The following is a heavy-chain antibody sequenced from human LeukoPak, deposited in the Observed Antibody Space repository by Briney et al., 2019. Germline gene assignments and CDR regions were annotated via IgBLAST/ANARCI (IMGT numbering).Heavy chain of an antibody. CDR1: GSSFTSYW. D-gene: IGHD1-26*01. Sequence: GASLQISCKGSGSSFTSYWIGWVRQLPGKGLEWMGIIYPGDSDTRYSPSFQGQVTISADKSISTAYLQWSSLKASDTAMYYCARLMGATRFDYWGQGTLVTVSS. J-gene: IGHJ4*02. V-gene: IGHV5-51*01. CDR2: IYPGDSDT. CDR3: ARLMGATRFDY.